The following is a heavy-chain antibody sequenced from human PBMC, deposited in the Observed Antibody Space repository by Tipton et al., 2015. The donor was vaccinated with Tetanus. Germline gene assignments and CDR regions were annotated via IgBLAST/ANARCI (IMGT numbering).Heavy chain of an antibody. CDR1: GDSISSRPYY. CDR3: ARDHRLSASYAGWFDP. V-gene: IGHV4-39*07. D-gene: IGHD1-26*01. CDR2: VSYSGTT. Sequence: PGLVKPSETLSLTCIVSGDSISSRPYYWDWIRQPPGKGLEWIGSVSYSGTTIFNPSLKSRVTMSVDTSKNQFSPMLNSVTAADTAIYYCARDHRLSASYAGWFDPWGQGTLVTVSS. J-gene: IGHJ5*02.